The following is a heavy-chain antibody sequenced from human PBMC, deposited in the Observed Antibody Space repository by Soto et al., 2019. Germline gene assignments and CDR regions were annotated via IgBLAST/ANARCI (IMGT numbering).Heavy chain of an antibody. Sequence: QVQLQESGPGLVKASETLSLTCTVSGTSMSGHFWSWMRQPPGKGLEWIGYGYYSGSTLYNPSLKSRVTISLDTSKNHFSLRLNSVTSADTAVYYCVRGVYLSLVRTGWFDPWGQGTLVTVSS. J-gene: IGHJ5*02. CDR2: GYYSGST. D-gene: IGHD3-10*01. V-gene: IGHV4-59*11. CDR3: VRGVYLSLVRTGWFDP. CDR1: GTSMSGHF.